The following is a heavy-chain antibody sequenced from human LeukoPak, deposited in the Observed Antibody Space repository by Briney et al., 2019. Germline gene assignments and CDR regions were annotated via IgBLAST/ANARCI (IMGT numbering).Heavy chain of an antibody. CDR2: ISWNSGSI. Sequence: PGGSLRLSCAASGFTFDDYAMHWVRQVPGKGLEWVSGISWNSGSIDYADSVKGRFTISRDNAKKSLYLQMNSLRAEDTALYYCAKARDAMDVWGQGTPVTVSS. CDR3: AKARDAMDV. V-gene: IGHV3-9*01. CDR1: GFTFDDYA. J-gene: IGHJ6*02.